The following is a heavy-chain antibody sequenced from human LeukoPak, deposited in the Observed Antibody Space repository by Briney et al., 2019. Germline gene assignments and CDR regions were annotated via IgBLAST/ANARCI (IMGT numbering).Heavy chain of an antibody. CDR1: GYTFTSYY. D-gene: IGHD6-13*01. V-gene: IGHV1-46*01. J-gene: IGHJ4*02. CDR2: INPSGGST. Sequence: ASVKVSCKASGYTFTSYYMHWVRQAPGQGLEWTGIINPSGGSTSYAQKFQGRVTMTRDTSTSTVYMELSSLRSEDTAVYYCAVIYSSSWYAYWGQGTLVTVSS. CDR3: AVIYSSSWYAY.